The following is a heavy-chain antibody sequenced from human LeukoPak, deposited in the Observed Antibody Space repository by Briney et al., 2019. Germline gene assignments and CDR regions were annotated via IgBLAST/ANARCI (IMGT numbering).Heavy chain of an antibody. Sequence: ATVKVSCKASGYTFTSYGICWVRQAPGQGLEWMGWISAYNGNTNYAQKLQGRVTMTTDTSTSTAYMELRSLRSDDTAVYYCARVHSGWSPDYWGQGTLVTVSS. V-gene: IGHV1-18*01. J-gene: IGHJ4*02. CDR1: GYTFTSYG. CDR3: ARVHSGWSPDY. CDR2: ISAYNGNT. D-gene: IGHD6-19*01.